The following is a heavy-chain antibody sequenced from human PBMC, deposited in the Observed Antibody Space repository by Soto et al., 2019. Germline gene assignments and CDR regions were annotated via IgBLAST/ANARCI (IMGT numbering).Heavy chain of an antibody. Sequence: PGGSLRLSCAASGFTLTKASMSWVRQAPGKGLEWVGHIKSNADGGATDYAAPVKGRFTVSRDDSRNTLYLQLNSLKTEDTAVYYCTTAPFSFITLPGTSFLNGMDVWGQGTTVTVSS. V-gene: IGHV3-15*01. D-gene: IGHD3-10*01. CDR2: IKSNADGGAT. CDR3: TTAPFSFITLPGTSFLNGMDV. CDR1: GFTLTKAS. J-gene: IGHJ6*02.